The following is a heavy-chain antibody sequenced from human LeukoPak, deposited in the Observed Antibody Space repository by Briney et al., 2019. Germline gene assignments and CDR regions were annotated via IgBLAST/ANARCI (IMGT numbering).Heavy chain of an antibody. V-gene: IGHV4-34*01. Sequence: PSETLSLTCAVYGGSFSGYYWSWIRQPPGKGLEWIGEINDSEITNYNPSLKSRVTISVDTSKNQFSLKLTSVTAADTAVYYCARVVNWGSPDAFDVWGQGTMITVSS. CDR3: ARVVNWGSPDAFDV. J-gene: IGHJ3*01. D-gene: IGHD7-27*01. CDR2: INDSEIT. CDR1: GGSFSGYY.